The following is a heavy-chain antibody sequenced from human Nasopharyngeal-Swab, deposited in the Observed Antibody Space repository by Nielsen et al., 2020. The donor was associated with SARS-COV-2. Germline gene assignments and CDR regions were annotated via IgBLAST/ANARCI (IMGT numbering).Heavy chain of an antibody. CDR2: ISSSSSYI. D-gene: IGHD3-10*01. J-gene: IGHJ4*02. CDR3: ARDQGYGSGQDFDY. Sequence: GESLKISCAASGFTFSSYSMNWVRQAPGKGLEWVSSISSSSSYIYYADSVKGRFTISRDNAKNSLYLQMNSLRAEDTAVYYCARDQGYGSGQDFDYWGQGTLLTVSS. V-gene: IGHV3-21*01. CDR1: GFTFSSYS.